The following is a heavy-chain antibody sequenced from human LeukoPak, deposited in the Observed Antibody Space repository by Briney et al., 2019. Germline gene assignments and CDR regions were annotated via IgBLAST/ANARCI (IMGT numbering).Heavy chain of an antibody. D-gene: IGHD6-19*01. J-gene: IGHJ6*02. CDR2: ISSSSSYI. CDR1: RFTFRRYA. V-gene: IGHV3-21*01. Sequence: GGSLRLSWSASRFTFRRYALHWVRQAPGKGLEWVSSISSSSSYIYYADSVKGRFTISRDNAKNSLDLQMHSLRAEDTAVYYCARGVGSGWDYYYYGMDVWGQGTTVTVSS. CDR3: ARGVGSGWDYYYYGMDV.